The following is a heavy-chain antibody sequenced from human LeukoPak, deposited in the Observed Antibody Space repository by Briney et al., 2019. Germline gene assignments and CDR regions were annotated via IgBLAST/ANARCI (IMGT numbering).Heavy chain of an antibody. CDR2: MGFDGSNK. J-gene: IGHJ4*02. V-gene: IGHV3-33*06. Sequence: PGRSLRLSCAASGFTFSTYGMHWVRQAPGRGLEWVAVMGFDGSNKYNADSVRGRFSIYRDNSNNTLYLEMNSLRDEDTAVYYCANASGRYCSSTRCQAPLDYWGQGTLVTVSS. CDR3: ANASGRYCSSTRCQAPLDY. CDR1: GFTFSTYG. D-gene: IGHD2-2*01.